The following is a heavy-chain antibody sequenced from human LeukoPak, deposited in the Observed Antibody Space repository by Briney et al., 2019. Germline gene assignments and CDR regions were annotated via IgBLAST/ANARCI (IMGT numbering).Heavy chain of an antibody. CDR3: ARDLYGGNSGLVDY. Sequence: GGSLRLSCAASGFTVSSNYMSWVRQAPGKGLEWVSVIYSGGSTYYADSVKGRFTISRDNSKNTLYLQMNSLRAEDTAVYYCARDLYGGNSGLVDYWGQGTLVTVSS. J-gene: IGHJ4*02. D-gene: IGHD4-23*01. V-gene: IGHV3-66*01. CDR2: IYSGGST. CDR1: GFTVSSNY.